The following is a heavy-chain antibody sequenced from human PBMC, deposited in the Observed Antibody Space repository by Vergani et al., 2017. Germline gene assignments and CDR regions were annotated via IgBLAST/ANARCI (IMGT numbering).Heavy chain of an antibody. CDR1: GFTFSTYA. CDR3: VKDAGSYENFFDS. J-gene: IGHJ4*02. CDR2: LTGGGGST. D-gene: IGHD1-26*01. V-gene: IGHV3-23*01. Sequence: EVQLLESGGSLKQPGGSVRLSCAASGFTFSTYAMHWVRQAPGKGLEWVSALTGGGGSTYYADPVKGRFIISRDNSRDTLYLQMNSLRPEDTATYYCVKDAGSYENFFDSWGQGTLVTVSS.